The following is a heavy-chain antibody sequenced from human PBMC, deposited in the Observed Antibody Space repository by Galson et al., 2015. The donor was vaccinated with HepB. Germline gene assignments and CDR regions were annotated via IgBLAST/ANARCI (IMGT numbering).Heavy chain of an antibody. D-gene: IGHD1-26*01. CDR3: TTCLVGATSYYYYYGMDV. V-gene: IGHV3-15*01. Sequence: SLRLSCAASGFTFSNAWMSWVRQAPGKGLEWVGRIKSKTDGGTTDYAAPVKGRFTISRDDSKNTLYLQMNSLKTEDTAVYYCTTCLVGATSYYYYYGMDVWGQGTTVTVSS. CDR2: IKSKTDGGTT. J-gene: IGHJ6*02. CDR1: GFTFSNAW.